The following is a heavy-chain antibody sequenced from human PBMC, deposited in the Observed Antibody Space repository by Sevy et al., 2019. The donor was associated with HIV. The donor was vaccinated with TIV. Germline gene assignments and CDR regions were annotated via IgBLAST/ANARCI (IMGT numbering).Heavy chain of an antibody. V-gene: IGHV4-59*08. J-gene: IGHJ3*02. CDR2: VYYTGGT. CDR1: GGSINSDH. CDR3: ARRNDFDI. Sequence: SETLSLTCTVSGGSINSDHWNWIRQPPGKGLEWIGYVYYTGGTNYNPSLKNRVTISVDRTKNQFSLKLTSVTAADTAWYYWARRNDFDIWGQGTMVTVSS.